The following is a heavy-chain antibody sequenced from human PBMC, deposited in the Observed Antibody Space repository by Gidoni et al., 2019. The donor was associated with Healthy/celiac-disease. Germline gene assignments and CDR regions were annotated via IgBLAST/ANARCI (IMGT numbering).Heavy chain of an antibody. Sequence: EVQLLESGGGLVQPGGSLRLSCAASGFTFSSYAMSWVRQAPGKGLEWVSAISGSGGSTYYADSVKGRFTISRDNSKNTLYLQMNSLRAEDTAVYYCAKHYDILTGYYSHLDYWGQGTLVTVSS. V-gene: IGHV3-23*01. CDR1: GFTFSSYA. D-gene: IGHD3-9*01. J-gene: IGHJ4*02. CDR2: ISGSGGST. CDR3: AKHYDILTGYYSHLDY.